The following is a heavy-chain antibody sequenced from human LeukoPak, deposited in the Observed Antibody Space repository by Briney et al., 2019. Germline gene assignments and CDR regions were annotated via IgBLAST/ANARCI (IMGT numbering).Heavy chain of an antibody. CDR3: ARGQYYDFWSGYYYAPHFDY. D-gene: IGHD3-3*01. V-gene: IGHV1-2*02. J-gene: IGHJ4*02. CDR1: GYTFTGYN. Sequence: GASVKVSCKASGYTFTGYNIHWVRQAPGQGLEWMGWINPNSGGTNYAQKFQGRVTMTRDTSISTAYMELSRLRSDDTAVYYCARGQYYDFWSGYYYAPHFDYCGQGTLVTVSS. CDR2: INPNSGGT.